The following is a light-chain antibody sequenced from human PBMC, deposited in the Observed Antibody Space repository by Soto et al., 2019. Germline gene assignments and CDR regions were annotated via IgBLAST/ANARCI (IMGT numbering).Light chain of an antibody. V-gene: IGKV1-5*01. CDR3: QQYYISFRT. CDR1: QSVSDC. CDR2: DAS. Sequence: DIQMTQSPSTLSAYVGDSVTITCRASQSVSDCLAWYQHKPGKAPRLLIYDASSLESGVPSRFSGSGSGTEFTLTISSLQPDDFATYYCQQYYISFRTVGQGTKV. J-gene: IGKJ1*01.